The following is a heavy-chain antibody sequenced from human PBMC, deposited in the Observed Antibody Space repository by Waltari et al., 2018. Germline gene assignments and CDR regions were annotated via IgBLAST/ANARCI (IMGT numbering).Heavy chain of an antibody. CDR1: GLTFKNYE. Sequence: EVQLVESGGGLVQPGGSLRLFCSASGLTFKNYEMNWVRQAPGKGLEWVAYISSGASIIYYADSVKGRFTISRDNAKNSVYLQMSSLRAEDTAIYYCARGEGGANEYWGQGTLVTVSA. J-gene: IGHJ4*02. V-gene: IGHV3-48*03. D-gene: IGHD1-26*01. CDR3: ARGEGGANEY. CDR2: ISSGASII.